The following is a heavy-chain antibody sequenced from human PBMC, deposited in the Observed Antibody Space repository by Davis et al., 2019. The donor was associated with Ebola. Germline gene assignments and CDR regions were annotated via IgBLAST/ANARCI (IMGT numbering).Heavy chain of an antibody. CDR2: TYYKSKWYN. V-gene: IGHV6-1*01. Sequence: HSQTLSLTCVISGDSVSGSSGAWNWIRQSPSRGLEWLGRTYYKSKWYNDYAVSVKSRITINADTSKNELSLHLNSVTPEDTAVYFCARGWLRSAFDQWGQGILVTVSA. CDR1: GDSVSGSSGA. CDR3: ARGWLRSAFDQ. D-gene: IGHD5-12*01. J-gene: IGHJ4*02.